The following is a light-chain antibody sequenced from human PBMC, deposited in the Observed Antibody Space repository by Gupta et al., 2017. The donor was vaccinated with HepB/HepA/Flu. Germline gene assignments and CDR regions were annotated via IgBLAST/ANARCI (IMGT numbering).Light chain of an antibody. Sequence: SELTPESAVSLALGQTVRITCQGDSLRNSYVSWYPQKPGQGPILVIYGKNNRPSGFRDPFCGSSSGNTAYLTITGAQAEDEADYYCNCRDTKGNHVVVFGGGTKLTVL. CDR1: SLRNSY. CDR3: NCRDTKGNHVVV. V-gene: IGLV3-19*01. J-gene: IGLJ2*01. CDR2: GKN.